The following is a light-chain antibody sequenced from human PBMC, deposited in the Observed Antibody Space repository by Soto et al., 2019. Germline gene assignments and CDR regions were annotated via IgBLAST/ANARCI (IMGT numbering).Light chain of an antibody. CDR2: GAS. V-gene: IGKV3-15*01. J-gene: IGKJ2*01. CDR1: RSVSSN. CDR3: QQYNSWPYT. Sequence: EIVMTQSPATLSVSPGERATLSCRASRSVSSNLAWYQQKPGQAPRLLTYGASTRATGIPARFSGSGSGTEFTLTISSLQSEDFAVYSCQQYNSWPYTFGQGTKLEIK.